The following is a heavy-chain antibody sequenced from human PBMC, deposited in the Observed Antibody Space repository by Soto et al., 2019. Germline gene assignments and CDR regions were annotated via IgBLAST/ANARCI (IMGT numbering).Heavy chain of an antibody. CDR1: GYTFPGYY. CDR3: AREYPRSVVVAATRPNY. D-gene: IGHD2-15*01. J-gene: IGHJ4*02. V-gene: IGHV1-2*02. CDR2: INHNSGGT. Sequence: GSVKVSCQASGYTFPGYYMHWVRQAPGQGLEWMGWINHNSGGTNDAQKFQGRVTMTRDTSISTAYMELSRLRSDDTAVYYCAREYPRSVVVAATRPNYWGQGTLVTVSS.